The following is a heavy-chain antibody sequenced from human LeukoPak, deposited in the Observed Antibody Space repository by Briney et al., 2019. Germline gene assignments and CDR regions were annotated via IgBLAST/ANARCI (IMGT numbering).Heavy chain of an antibody. Sequence: GGSLRLSCAASGFTFSSYWMSWVRQAPGKGLEWVSYISSSGSTIYYADSVKGRFTISRDNAKNSLYLQMNSLRAEDTAVYYCARDQVVPAAHLDYWGQGTLVTVSS. D-gene: IGHD2-2*01. V-gene: IGHV3-48*04. J-gene: IGHJ4*02. CDR3: ARDQVVPAAHLDY. CDR2: ISSSGSTI. CDR1: GFTFSSYW.